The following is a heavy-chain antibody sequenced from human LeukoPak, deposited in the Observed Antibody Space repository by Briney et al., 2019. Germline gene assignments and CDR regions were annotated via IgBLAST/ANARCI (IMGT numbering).Heavy chain of an antibody. J-gene: IGHJ4*02. CDR3: ARVVXDAIGWYHFXH. V-gene: IGHV3-13*01. Sequence: XXXTXGXTXXXDSVKGRXTXSRENARNSLYLQMNSLRAGDTXVYYCARVVXDAIGWYHFXHWGQGSLVTVSS. CDR2: XXTXGXT. D-gene: IGHD6-19*01.